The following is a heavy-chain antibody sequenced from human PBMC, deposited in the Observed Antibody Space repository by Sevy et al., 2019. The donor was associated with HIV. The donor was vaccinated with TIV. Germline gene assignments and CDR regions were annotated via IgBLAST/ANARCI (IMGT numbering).Heavy chain of an antibody. CDR3: ARGAASSSSWYASDYYYYGMDV. Sequence: SETLSLTCTVSGGSISSGDYYWSWIRQPPGKGLEWIGYIYYSGSTYYNPSLKSRVTISVDTSKNQFSLKLSSVTAADTAVYYCARGAASSSSWYASDYYYYGMDVWGQGTTVTVSS. V-gene: IGHV4-30-4*01. CDR1: GGSISSGDYY. D-gene: IGHD6-13*01. CDR2: IYYSGST. J-gene: IGHJ6*02.